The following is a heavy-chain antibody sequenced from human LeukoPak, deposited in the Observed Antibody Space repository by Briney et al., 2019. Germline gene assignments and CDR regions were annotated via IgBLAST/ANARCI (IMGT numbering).Heavy chain of an antibody. D-gene: IGHD6-19*01. CDR2: IKQDGSEK. V-gene: IGHV3-7*01. Sequence: SGGSLRLSCAASGFTFSSYAMHWVRQAPGKGLEWVANIKQDGSEKYYVDSVKGRFTISRDNAKNSLYLQMNSLRAEDTAVYYCARDFPIAVAVYYYYYMDVWGKGTTVTVSS. CDR3: ARDFPIAVAVYYYYYMDV. J-gene: IGHJ6*03. CDR1: GFTFSSYA.